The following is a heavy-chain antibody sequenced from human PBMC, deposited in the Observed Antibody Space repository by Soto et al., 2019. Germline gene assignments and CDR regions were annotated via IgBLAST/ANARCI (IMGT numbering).Heavy chain of an antibody. V-gene: IGHV1-2*02. CDR1: GYTFTGHY. J-gene: IGHJ4*02. Sequence: QVQLVQSGAEVKKPGASVKVSCKASGYTFTGHYIHWVRQAPEQGPEWMGEIGPESGATRYAQKFKGRVTMTMDTSVTSVYMELKSLSPDGTAVYYCGRGRSGQIFVFYWGQGTPVTVSS. CDR2: IGPESGAT. D-gene: IGHD1-26*01. CDR3: GRGRSGQIFVFY.